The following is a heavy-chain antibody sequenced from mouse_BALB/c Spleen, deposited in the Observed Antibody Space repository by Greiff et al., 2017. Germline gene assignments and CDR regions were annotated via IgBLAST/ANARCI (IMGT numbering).Heavy chain of an antibody. J-gene: IGHJ4*01. CDR2: INPSSGYT. Sequence: QVQLKQSAAELARPGASVKMSCKASGYTFTSYTMHWVKQRPGQGLEWIGYINPSSGYTEYNQKFKDKTTLTADKSSSTAYMQLSSLTSEDSAVYYCARGLYYDYDVGYYAMDYWGQGTSVTVSS. CDR3: ARGLYYDYDVGYYAMDY. V-gene: IGHV1-4*02. D-gene: IGHD2-4*01. CDR1: GYTFTSYT.